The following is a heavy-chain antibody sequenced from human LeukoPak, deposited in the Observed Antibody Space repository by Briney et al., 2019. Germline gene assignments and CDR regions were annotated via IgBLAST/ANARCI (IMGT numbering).Heavy chain of an antibody. CDR1: GFTFAGYA. CDR3: AKDFRHSSTADSGSDLPLDY. J-gene: IGHJ4*02. Sequence: GGFLRLSCTASGFTFAGYAMSWVRQAPGKGLEWVSSIQGIDSTTYYADSVKGRFTVSRDNSKNTLYLQMNRLRVEDTAVYYCAKDFRHSSTADSGSDLPLDYWGQGTLVSVSS. V-gene: IGHV3-23*01. CDR2: IQGIDSTT. D-gene: IGHD1-26*01.